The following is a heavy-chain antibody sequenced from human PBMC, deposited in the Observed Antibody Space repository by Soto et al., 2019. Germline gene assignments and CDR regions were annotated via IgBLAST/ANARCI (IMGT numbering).Heavy chain of an antibody. Sequence: SVKVSFKASCYTFTSYGISWVRQAPGQGLEWMGWISAYNGNTNYAQKLQGRVTMTTDTSTSTAYMELRSLRSDDTAVYYCARDRYYDSSGYWGQGTLVTVSS. CDR3: ARDRYYDSSGY. D-gene: IGHD3-22*01. J-gene: IGHJ4*02. CDR1: CYTFTSYG. V-gene: IGHV1-18*01. CDR2: ISAYNGNT.